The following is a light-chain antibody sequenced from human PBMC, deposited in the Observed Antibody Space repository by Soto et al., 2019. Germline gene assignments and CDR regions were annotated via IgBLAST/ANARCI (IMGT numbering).Light chain of an antibody. CDR2: DAS. J-gene: IGKJ5*01. CDR1: QTVRNNY. CDR3: QQRSNWPPIT. Sequence: EFVLTQSPGTLSLSPCETATLCCRSSQTVRNNYLAWYQQKPGQAPRLLIYDASNRATGIPARFSGSGSGTDFTLTISSLEPEDFAVYYCQQRSNWPPITFGQGTRLEI. V-gene: IGKV3-11*01.